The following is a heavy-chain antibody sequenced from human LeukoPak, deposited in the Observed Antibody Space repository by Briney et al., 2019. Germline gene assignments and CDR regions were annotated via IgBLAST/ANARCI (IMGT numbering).Heavy chain of an antibody. CDR2: ISGSGGST. CDR3: AKDMTQLLNLGSEYMDV. CDR1: GFTFSSYA. D-gene: IGHD2-2*01. J-gene: IGHJ6*03. V-gene: IGHV3-23*01. Sequence: PGGSLRLSCAASGFTFSSYAMSWVRQAPGKGLEWVSAISGSGGSTYYADSVKGRFTISRDNSKNTLYLQMNSLRAEDTAVYYCAKDMTQLLNLGSEYMDVWGKGTTVTVSS.